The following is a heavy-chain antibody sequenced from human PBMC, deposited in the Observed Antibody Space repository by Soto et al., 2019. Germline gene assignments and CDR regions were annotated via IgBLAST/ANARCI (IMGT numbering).Heavy chain of an antibody. J-gene: IGHJ4*02. CDR1: GSASASYA. D-gene: IGHD2-15*01. CDR2: ISASGGNT. Sequence: EVQLSESGGGLVQPGGSLRLSCTASGSASASYAVTWVRQAPGKGLEWVSAISASGGNTFFADSVKGRFSMSRDHSKNVIYLHMNSLRFEDTAVYYCAALRGLQSPFDYWGQGTLVTVSS. CDR3: AALRGLQSPFDY. V-gene: IGHV3-23*01.